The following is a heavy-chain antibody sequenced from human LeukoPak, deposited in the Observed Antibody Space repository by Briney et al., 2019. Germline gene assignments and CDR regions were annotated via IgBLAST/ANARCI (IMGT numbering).Heavy chain of an antibody. D-gene: IGHD3-10*01. CDR3: ARLFYYGSGIADY. J-gene: IGHJ4*02. CDR2: IYHSGST. Sequence: IGNIYHSGSTSSNPSLKSRVTISVDTSKNQFYLKLRSVTAADTAVYYCARLFYYGSGIADYWGQGTLVTVSS. V-gene: IGHV4-38-2*01.